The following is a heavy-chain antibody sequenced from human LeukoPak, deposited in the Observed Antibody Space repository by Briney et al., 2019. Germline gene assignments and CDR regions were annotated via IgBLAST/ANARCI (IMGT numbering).Heavy chain of an antibody. CDR3: ARAIRGYSYGLNYYYYYYMDV. CDR2: IKQDGSEK. Sequence: AGGSLRLSCAASGFTFSSYWMSWVRQAPGKGLEWVANIKQDGSEKCYVDSVKGRFTISRDNAKNSLHLQMHSLRAEDTAVYYCARAIRGYSYGLNYYYYYYMDVWGKGTTVTVSS. D-gene: IGHD5-18*01. CDR1: GFTFSSYW. J-gene: IGHJ6*03. V-gene: IGHV3-7*01.